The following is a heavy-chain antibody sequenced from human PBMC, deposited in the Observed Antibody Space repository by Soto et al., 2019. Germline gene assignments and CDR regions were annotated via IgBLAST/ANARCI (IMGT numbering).Heavy chain of an antibody. J-gene: IGHJ4*02. D-gene: IGHD4-17*01. Sequence: QVKLVQSGAEVKKPGASVKVSCKASGYTFTSYTMHWVRQAPGQRLEWMGWINAGNDNTKYSQKFQGRVTITRHTSASTAYMELSSLRSEDTAVYYCARADYGDYVDYWGQRNLVTVSS. CDR1: GYTFTSYT. CDR3: ARADYGDYVDY. V-gene: IGHV1-3*01. CDR2: INAGNDNT.